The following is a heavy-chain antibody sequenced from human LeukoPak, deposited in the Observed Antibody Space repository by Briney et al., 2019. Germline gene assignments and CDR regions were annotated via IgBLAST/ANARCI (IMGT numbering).Heavy chain of an antibody. CDR1: GGSFSGYY. J-gene: IGHJ4*02. CDR2: INHSGST. CDR3: ARGGRSLAYGGNSPFDY. Sequence: SETLSLTCAVYGGSFSGYYWSWIRQPPGKGLEWIGEINHSGSTNYNPSLKSRVTISVDTSKNQFSLKLSSVTAADTAVYYCARGGRSLAYGGNSPFDYWGQGTLVTVSS. D-gene: IGHD4-23*01. V-gene: IGHV4-34*01.